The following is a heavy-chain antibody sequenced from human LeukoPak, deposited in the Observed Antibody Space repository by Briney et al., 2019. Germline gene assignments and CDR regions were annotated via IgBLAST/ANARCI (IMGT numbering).Heavy chain of an antibody. Sequence: GGSLRLPCAASGFTFSSYAMSWVRQAPGKGLEWVSAISGSGGSTYYADSVKGRFTISRDNSKNTLYLQMNSLRAEDTAVYYCAKSLGITMIVVVITHFDYWGQGTLVTVSS. CDR3: AKSLGITMIVVVITHFDY. CDR1: GFTFSSYA. D-gene: IGHD3-22*01. V-gene: IGHV3-23*01. J-gene: IGHJ4*02. CDR2: ISGSGGST.